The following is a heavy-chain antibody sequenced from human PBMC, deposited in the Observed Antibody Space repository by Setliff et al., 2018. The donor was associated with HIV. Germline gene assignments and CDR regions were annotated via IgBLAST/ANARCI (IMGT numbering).Heavy chain of an antibody. V-gene: IGHV4-59*01. D-gene: IGHD2-15*01. CDR3: ARNPCSGGSCPDAFDI. Sequence: SETLSLTCTVSGGSISSYYWSWIRQPPGKGLEWIGYIYYSGSTNYNPSLKSRVAISVDTSKNQFSLKLSSVTAAGTAVYYCARNPCSGGSCPDAFDIWGQGTMVTVSS. CDR1: GGSISSYY. J-gene: IGHJ3*02. CDR2: IYYSGST.